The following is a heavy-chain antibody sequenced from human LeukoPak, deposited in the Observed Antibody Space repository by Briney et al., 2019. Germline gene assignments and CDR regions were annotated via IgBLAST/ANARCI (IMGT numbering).Heavy chain of an antibody. J-gene: IGHJ4*02. D-gene: IGHD3-22*01. V-gene: IGHV3-7*01. CDR3: ARSPPEANYYDSSGFDY. CDR1: GFTFSSYW. CDR2: IKQDGSEK. Sequence: GGSLRLSCAASGFTFSSYWMSWVRQAPGKWLEWVANIKQDGSEKYYVDSVKGRFTISSDNAKNSLYLQMNSLRAEDTAVYYCARSPPEANYYDSSGFDYWGQGTLVTVSS.